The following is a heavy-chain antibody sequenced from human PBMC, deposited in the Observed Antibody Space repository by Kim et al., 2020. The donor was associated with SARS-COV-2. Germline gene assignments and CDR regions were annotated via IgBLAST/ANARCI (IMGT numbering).Heavy chain of an antibody. CDR1: GFSLNASGVG. CDR2: IYWDDAE. J-gene: IGHJ4*02. Sequence: SGPTLVNPTQTLTVTCTFSGFSLNASGVGVGWVRQPPGKALEWLALIYWDDAERFTASLRSRLSITKDTSKNQVVLTMTNVSPVDTATYYCVQSSCYPACQAMNFDYWGQGTLVTVSS. D-gene: IGHD3-16*02. CDR3: VQSSCYPACQAMNFDY. V-gene: IGHV2-5*02.